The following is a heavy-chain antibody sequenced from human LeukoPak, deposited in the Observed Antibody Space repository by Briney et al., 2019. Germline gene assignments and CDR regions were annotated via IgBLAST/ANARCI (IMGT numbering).Heavy chain of an antibody. CDR3: ARDLGEKANY. Sequence: PSETLSLTCAVSGYSISSGYYWGWIRQPPGKGLERIGSIYHSGSTYYNPSLKSRVTISVDTSKNQFSLKLSSVTAADTAVYYCARDLGEKANYWGQGTLVTVSS. V-gene: IGHV4-38-2*02. D-gene: IGHD3-16*01. J-gene: IGHJ4*02. CDR1: GYSISSGYY. CDR2: IYHSGST.